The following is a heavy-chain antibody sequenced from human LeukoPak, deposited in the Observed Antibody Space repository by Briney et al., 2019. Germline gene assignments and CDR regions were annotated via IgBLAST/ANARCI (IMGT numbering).Heavy chain of an antibody. V-gene: IGHV3-20*04. Sequence: GGSLRLSCAASGFTFDDYGMRWVRQAPGKGLEWVSGINWNGGNTGYADAVKGRFTISRDNAKNSLFLQMNSLRAEDTAVYYCAKDQVEGWLPYFDYWGQGTLVTVSS. CDR2: INWNGGNT. CDR1: GFTFDDYG. CDR3: AKDQVEGWLPYFDY. D-gene: IGHD5-12*01. J-gene: IGHJ4*02.